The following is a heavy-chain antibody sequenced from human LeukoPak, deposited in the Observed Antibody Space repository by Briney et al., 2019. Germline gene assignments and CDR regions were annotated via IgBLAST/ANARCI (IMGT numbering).Heavy chain of an antibody. D-gene: IGHD2-15*01. J-gene: IGHJ4*02. CDR2: ISAYNGNT. V-gene: IGHV1-18*01. Sequence: WASVKVSCKASGYTFTSYGISWARQAPGQGLEWMGWISAYNGNTNYAQKLQGRVTMTTDTSTSTAYMELRSLRSDDTAVYYCARDRRTHCSGGSCYSVRFDYWGQGTLVTVSS. CDR3: ARDRRTHCSGGSCYSVRFDY. CDR1: GYTFTSYG.